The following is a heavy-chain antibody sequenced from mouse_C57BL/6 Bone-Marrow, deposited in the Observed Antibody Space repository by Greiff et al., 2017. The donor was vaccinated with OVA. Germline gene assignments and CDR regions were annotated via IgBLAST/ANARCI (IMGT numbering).Heavy chain of an antibody. J-gene: IGHJ4*01. CDR1: GFTFTDYY. CDR3: ARYMGYYGYYYAMDY. Sequence: EVNVVESGGGLVQPGGSLSLSCAASGFTFTDYYMSWVRQPPGKALEWLGFIRNKANGYTTEYSASVKGRFTMSRDNSQSILYLQMNALRAEDSATYYCARYMGYYGYYYAMDYWGQGTSVTVSS. CDR2: IRNKANGYTT. V-gene: IGHV7-3*01. D-gene: IGHD1-1*01.